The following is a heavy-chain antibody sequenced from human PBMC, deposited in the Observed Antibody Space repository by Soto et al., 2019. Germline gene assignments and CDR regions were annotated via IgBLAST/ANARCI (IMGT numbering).Heavy chain of an antibody. J-gene: IGHJ6*02. CDR3: AKGSGYDLSYYYYGMDV. Sequence: EVQLLESGGGLVQPGGSLRLSCAASGFTFSSYAMSWVRQAPGKGLEWVSAISGSGGSTYYADSVKGRFTISRDNSKNTLYLQMNSLRAEDTAVYYCAKGSGYDLSYYYYGMDVWGQGTTVTVSS. V-gene: IGHV3-23*01. CDR2: ISGSGGST. CDR1: GFTFSSYA. D-gene: IGHD5-12*01.